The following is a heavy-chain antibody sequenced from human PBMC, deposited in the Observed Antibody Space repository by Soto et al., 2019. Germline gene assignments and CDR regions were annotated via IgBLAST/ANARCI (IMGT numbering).Heavy chain of an antibody. CDR2: IWHDGSNK. CDR3: ARGRGDYLSEILGNYYFDY. Sequence: GGSLRLSCAASGFTFSSYGMHWVRQAPGKGLEWVAVIWHDGSNKYYADSVKGRFTISRDNSKNTLYLQMNGLRAEDTAVYYCARGRGDYLSEILGNYYFDYWGQGTLVTVSS. CDR1: GFTFSSYG. D-gene: IGHD4-17*01. V-gene: IGHV3-33*01. J-gene: IGHJ4*02.